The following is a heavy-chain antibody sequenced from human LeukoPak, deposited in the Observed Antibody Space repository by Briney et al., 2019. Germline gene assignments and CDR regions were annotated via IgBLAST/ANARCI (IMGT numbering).Heavy chain of an antibody. CDR3: AREDYGFDP. CDR2: INPKRGGT. CDR1: GYTFTVYY. Sequence: GASVRVSFKGSGYTFTVYYMHWVRQAHGQGEEWIGWINPKRGGTNYAQKFQGRVTMTRDTSIHTAYMELSRLRSDDTAVYYCAREDYGFDPWGQGTLVTVSS. J-gene: IGHJ5*02. V-gene: IGHV1-2*02. D-gene: IGHD4-17*01.